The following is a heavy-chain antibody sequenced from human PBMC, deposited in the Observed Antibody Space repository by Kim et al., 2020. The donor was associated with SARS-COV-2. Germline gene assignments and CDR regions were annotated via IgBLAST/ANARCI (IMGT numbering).Heavy chain of an antibody. Sequence: ASVKVSCKASGYTFTSYYMHWVRQAPGQGLEWMGIINPSGGSTSYAQKFQGRVTMTRDTSTSTVYMELSSLRSEDTAVYYCARDPSSTHDYYYGMDVGGQGTTVTVSS. CDR1: GYTFTSYY. J-gene: IGHJ6*02. CDR2: INPSGGST. CDR3: ARDPSSTHDYYYGMDV. V-gene: IGHV1-46*01.